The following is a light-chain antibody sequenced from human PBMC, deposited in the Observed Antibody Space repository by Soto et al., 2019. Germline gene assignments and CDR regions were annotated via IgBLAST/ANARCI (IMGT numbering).Light chain of an antibody. CDR1: QSVSSDY. CDR2: GAS. Sequence: EIVLTQSPDTLSLSPGERATLSCRASQSVSSDYLVWYQQKPGLPPRLLIYGASRMAAGIPDRLSGSGSGTDFILAISRLEPEDFAVYYCQHYDNTPPSVTFGPGTKVDIK. CDR3: QHYDNTPPSVT. V-gene: IGKV3-20*01. J-gene: IGKJ3*01.